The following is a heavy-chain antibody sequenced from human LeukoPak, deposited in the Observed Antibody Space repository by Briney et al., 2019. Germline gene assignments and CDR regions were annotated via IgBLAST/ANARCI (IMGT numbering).Heavy chain of an antibody. CDR3: ARGITMVQGELDY. V-gene: IGHV1-69*05. CDR2: IIPIFGTA. CDR1: GGTFISYA. D-gene: IGHD3-10*01. Sequence: ASVKVSCKASGGTFISYAISWVRQAPGQGREWMGRIIPIFGTANYAQKFQGRVTITTDESTSTAYMELSSLRSEDTAVYYCARGITMVQGELDYWGQGTLVTVSS. J-gene: IGHJ4*02.